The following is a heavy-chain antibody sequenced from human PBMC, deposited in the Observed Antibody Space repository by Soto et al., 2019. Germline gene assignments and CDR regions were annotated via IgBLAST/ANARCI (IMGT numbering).Heavy chain of an antibody. Sequence: QLQLQESGSGLVKPSQTLSLTCAVSGGSISSGGYSWSWIRQPPGKGLEWIGYIYHSGSTYYNPSLKSRVTTSVDTSKNQFSLKMSSVTAADTAVYYCARGILHSSAFDYWSQGTLVTVSS. J-gene: IGHJ4*02. CDR2: IYHSGST. D-gene: IGHD2-21*01. V-gene: IGHV4-30-2*01. CDR3: ARGILHSSAFDY. CDR1: GGSISSGGYS.